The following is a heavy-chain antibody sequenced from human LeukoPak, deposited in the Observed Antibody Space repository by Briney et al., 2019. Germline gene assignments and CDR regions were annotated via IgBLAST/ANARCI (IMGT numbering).Heavy chain of an antibody. CDR1: GYSMSSGYY. V-gene: IGHV4-38-2*02. J-gene: IGHJ6*03. D-gene: IGHD7-27*01. CDR2: MYHTGST. Sequence: KASETLSLTCTVSGYSMSSGYYWGWIRQPPERGLEWIGSMYHTGSTYYNPSLKSRVTISVDTSKNQCSLKLSSVTAADTAVYYCARAIMSNWGSVYYYCMDVWGKGTTVTVSS. CDR3: ARAIMSNWGSVYYYCMDV.